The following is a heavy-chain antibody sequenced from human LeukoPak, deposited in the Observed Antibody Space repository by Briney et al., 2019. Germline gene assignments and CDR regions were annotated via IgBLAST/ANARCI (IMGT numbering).Heavy chain of an antibody. D-gene: IGHD2-21*02. Sequence: PGGSLRLSCAASGFTFDDYALHWVRQAPGKGLEWVSLISGDGGSICYADSAKGRFTISRDNSKNSLYLQMNSLRTEDTALYYCAKGWLVTMDAFDIWGQGTMVTVSS. J-gene: IGHJ3*02. CDR2: ISGDGGSI. CDR1: GFTFDDYA. V-gene: IGHV3-43*02. CDR3: AKGWLVTMDAFDI.